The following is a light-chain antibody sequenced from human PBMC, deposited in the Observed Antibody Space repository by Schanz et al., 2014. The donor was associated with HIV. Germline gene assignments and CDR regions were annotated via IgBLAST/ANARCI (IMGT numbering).Light chain of an antibody. CDR1: QSISSH. Sequence: DIQMTQSPSPLSAFVGDRVTITCRASQSISSHLNWYQQKPGKAPKLLIYAASNLQSGVPSRFSGSGSGTDFTLTIGSLQPEDFATYYCQHSYSLPRTFGQGTKLQIK. V-gene: IGKV1-39*01. J-gene: IGKJ2*02. CDR3: QHSYSLPRT. CDR2: AAS.